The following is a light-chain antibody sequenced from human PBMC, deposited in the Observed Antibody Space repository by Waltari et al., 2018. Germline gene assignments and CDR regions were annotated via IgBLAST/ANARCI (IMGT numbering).Light chain of an antibody. J-gene: IGLJ2*01. CDR2: GVN. CDR3: QSYDTSLSVV. V-gene: IGLV1-40*01. Sequence: QSVLTQPPSVSGAPGQRVTIPCTGGGSNIGAGYDVHWYRQLPGKAPELLIYGVNNRPSGAPDRFFGSLSGTSASLAITGLQAEDEADYYCQSYDTSLSVVFGGGTKLTV. CDR1: GSNIGAGYD.